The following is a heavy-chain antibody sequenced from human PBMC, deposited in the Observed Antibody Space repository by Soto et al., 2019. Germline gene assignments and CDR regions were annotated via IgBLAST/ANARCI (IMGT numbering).Heavy chain of an antibody. V-gene: IGHV3-7*05. CDR3: ARVTYSYGYPFWDY. Sequence: GGSLRLSCAASGFTFSSYWMSWVRQAPGKGLEWVANIQQDGSEKYYVDSVKGRFTITRDNAKNSLYLQMNGLRAEDTAVYYCARVTYSYGYPFWDYWGQGTLVTVSS. CDR1: GFTFSSYW. CDR2: IQQDGSEK. D-gene: IGHD5-18*01. J-gene: IGHJ4*02.